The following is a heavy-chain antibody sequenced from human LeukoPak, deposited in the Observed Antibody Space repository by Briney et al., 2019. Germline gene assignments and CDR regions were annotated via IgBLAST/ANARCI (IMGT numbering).Heavy chain of an antibody. CDR3: IKDRTGTYSFDY. J-gene: IGHJ4*02. CDR1: GFTLSSYS. CDR2: SGGAT. Sequence: GGSLRLSCSASGFTLSSYSMHWVRQAPGKGLEYVSTSGGATYYADSVKGRFTISRDNAKNTLYLQMSSLRAEDTAVYYCIKDRTGTYSFDYWGQGTLVTVSS. D-gene: IGHD7-27*01. V-gene: IGHV3-64D*09.